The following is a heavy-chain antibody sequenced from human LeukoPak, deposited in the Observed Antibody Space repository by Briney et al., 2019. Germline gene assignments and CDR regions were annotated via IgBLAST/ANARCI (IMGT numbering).Heavy chain of an antibody. J-gene: IGHJ4*02. V-gene: IGHV3-30*04. CDR3: ARAVVLDY. CDR1: GFTFSSYA. CDR2: ISYDGSNK. D-gene: IGHD2-15*01. Sequence: PGRSLRLSCAASGFTFSSYAMHWVRQAPGKGLEWVAVISYDGSNKYYADSVKGRLTISRDNSKNTLYLQMNSLRAEDTAVYYCARAVVLDYWGQETLVTVSS.